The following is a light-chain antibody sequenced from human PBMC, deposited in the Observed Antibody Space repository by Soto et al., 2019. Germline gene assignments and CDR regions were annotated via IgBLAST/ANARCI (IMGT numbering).Light chain of an antibody. CDR2: AAS. J-gene: IGKJ5*01. CDR1: QSMTNY. V-gene: IGKV1-39*01. Sequence: DIQMTQSPSSLSASVGDRVTITCRASQSMTNYLSWYLQKPGKPPKLLIYAASSLQSGVPSRFSGSGFGTEFTLTITSLQPEDFATYYCQQTDSVPVTFGQGTRLEIK. CDR3: QQTDSVPVT.